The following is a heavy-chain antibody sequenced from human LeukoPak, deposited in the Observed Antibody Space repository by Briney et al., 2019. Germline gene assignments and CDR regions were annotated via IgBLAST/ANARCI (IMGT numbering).Heavy chain of an antibody. D-gene: IGHD3-3*01. CDR2: IYHSGST. V-gene: IGHV4-38-2*02. CDR1: GYSISSGYY. Sequence: SETLSLTCTVSGYSISSGYYWGWIRPPPGKGREWIGSIYHSGSTYYNPSLKSRVTISVDTSKNHFSLKLSSVTAADTAVYYCARDHSSYDLWSGYSYYYYYMDVWGKGTTVTVSS. J-gene: IGHJ6*03. CDR3: ARDHSSYDLWSGYSYYYYYMDV.